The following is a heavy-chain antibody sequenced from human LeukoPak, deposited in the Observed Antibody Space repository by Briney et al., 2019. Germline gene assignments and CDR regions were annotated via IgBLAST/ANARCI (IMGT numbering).Heavy chain of an antibody. J-gene: IGHJ4*02. CDR3: ARDPGDTDWYNFDF. Sequence: SDTLSLTCTVSGVSMSGHFWSWFRRPPGKGLENIGYIHSSGSTNYNPSYKSRVTVSLEMSKNQFSLSLSSVTAADTAVYYCARDPGDTDWYNFDFWGQGILVTVSS. D-gene: IGHD3-9*01. V-gene: IGHV4-59*11. CDR2: IHSSGST. CDR1: GVSMSGHF.